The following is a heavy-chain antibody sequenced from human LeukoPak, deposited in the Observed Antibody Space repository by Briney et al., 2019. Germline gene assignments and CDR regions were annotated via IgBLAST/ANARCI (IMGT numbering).Heavy chain of an antibody. CDR2: IYWDDDK. V-gene: IGHV2-5*02. D-gene: IGHD3-3*01. Sequence: KSGPTLVNPTQTLTLTCSFSGFSLSTTGVGVGWIRQAPGKALEWLALIYWDDDKRFNSSLKSRLTITKDTSKNQVVLTMTNMDPVDTAIYYCAHKVYHRFLVEDWGEGTLVTVSS. CDR3: AHKVYHRFLVED. J-gene: IGHJ1*01. CDR1: GFSLSTTGVG.